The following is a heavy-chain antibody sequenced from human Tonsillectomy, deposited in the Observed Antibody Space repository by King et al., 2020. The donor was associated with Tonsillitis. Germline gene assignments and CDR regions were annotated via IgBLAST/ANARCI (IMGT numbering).Heavy chain of an antibody. CDR3: ARDASEDRSGYFSGSQDY. V-gene: IGHV3-21*06. J-gene: IGHJ4*02. D-gene: IGHD3-22*01. CDR1: GFNFNTYT. CDR2: ISSSSVYI. Sequence: VQLVESGGGLVKPGGSLRLSCAASGFNFNTYTMNWVRQAPGKGLEWVSSISSSSVYIYYTDSVKGRFTVSRDNAKNSLYLQMNSLRAEDSAVYYCARDASEDRSGYFSGSQDYWGQGTLVTVSS.